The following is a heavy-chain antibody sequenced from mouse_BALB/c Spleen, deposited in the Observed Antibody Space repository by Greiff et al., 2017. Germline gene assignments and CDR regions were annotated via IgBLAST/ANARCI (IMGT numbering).Heavy chain of an antibody. V-gene: IGHV2-2*02. D-gene: IGHD2-1*01. CDR1: GFSLTSYG. J-gene: IGHJ1*01. CDR3: ARSGNYPYWYFDV. Sequence: VQLVESGPGLVQPSQSLSITCTVSGFSLTSYGVHWVRQSPGKGLEWLGVIWSGGSTDYNAAFISRLSISKDNSKSQVFFKMNSLQANDTAIYYCARSGNYPYWYFDVWGAGTTVTVSS. CDR2: IWSGGST.